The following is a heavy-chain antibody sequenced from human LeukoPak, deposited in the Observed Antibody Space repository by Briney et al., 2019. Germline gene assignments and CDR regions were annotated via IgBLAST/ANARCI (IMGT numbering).Heavy chain of an antibody. CDR1: GYTFTGYY. Sequence: ASVKVSCKASGYTFTGYYMHWVRQAPGQGLEWMGWINPNSGGTNYAQKFQGRVTMTRDTSISTAYRELSRLRSDDTAVYYCARGRGSHPFDAFDIWGQGTMVTVSS. CDR3: ARGRGSHPFDAFDI. CDR2: INPNSGGT. V-gene: IGHV1-2*02. D-gene: IGHD3-16*01. J-gene: IGHJ3*02.